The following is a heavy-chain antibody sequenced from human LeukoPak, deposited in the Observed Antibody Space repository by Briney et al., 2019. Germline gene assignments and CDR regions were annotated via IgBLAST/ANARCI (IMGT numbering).Heavy chain of an antibody. D-gene: IGHD5-24*01. CDR3: ARVGEMATFDY. Sequence: GGSLRLSCAASGFTFSSYAMHWVRQAPGKGLEWVVVISYDGSNKYYADSVKGRFTISRDDSKNTLYLQMNSLRAEDTAVYYCARVGEMATFDYWGQGTLVTVSS. J-gene: IGHJ4*02. CDR1: GFTFSSYA. V-gene: IGHV3-30-3*01. CDR2: ISYDGSNK.